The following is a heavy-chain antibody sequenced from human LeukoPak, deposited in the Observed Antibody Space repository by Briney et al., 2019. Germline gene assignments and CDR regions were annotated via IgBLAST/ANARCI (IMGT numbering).Heavy chain of an antibody. CDR3: ARSRILYYFDY. D-gene: IGHD2/OR15-2a*01. Sequence: SQTLSLTCTVSGGSISSGGYYWSWIRQHPGKGLEWIGYIYYSGSTYYNPSLRSRVTISVDTSKNQFSLKLSSVTAADTAVYYCARSRILYYFDYWGQGTLVTVSS. CDR2: IYYSGST. CDR1: GGSISSGGYY. V-gene: IGHV4-31*03. J-gene: IGHJ4*02.